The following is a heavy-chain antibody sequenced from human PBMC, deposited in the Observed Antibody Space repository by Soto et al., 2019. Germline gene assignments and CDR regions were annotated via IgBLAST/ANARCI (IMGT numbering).Heavy chain of an antibody. D-gene: IGHD4-17*01. CDR3: ARGAAAVTTVGDY. V-gene: IGHV3-21*05. CDR1: GFKFRSYN. J-gene: IGHJ4*02. CDR2: ISPSGGDI. Sequence: GGSLRLSCAASGFKFRSYNMNWVRQAPGKGLEWLSYISPSGGDIYSADSVKGRFTISRDNAKNLLYLEMNRLRDEDTAMYYCARGAAAVTTVGDYWGQGTLVTVSS.